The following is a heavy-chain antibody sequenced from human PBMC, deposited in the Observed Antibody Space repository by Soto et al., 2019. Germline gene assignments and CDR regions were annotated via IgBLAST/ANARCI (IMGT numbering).Heavy chain of an antibody. D-gene: IGHD2-2*01. J-gene: IGHJ4*02. CDR3: ARISPIMPQGY. CDR2: INQDGTDK. V-gene: IGHV3-7*04. Sequence: GGSLRLSCAASGFTFSNSWLSWVRQAAWKGLEWVANINQDGTDKYYVDSVKGRFTISRDNAKNSLYLQANSLRAEDTAVYYCARISPIMPQGYWGQGTRVTVSS. CDR1: GFTFSNSW.